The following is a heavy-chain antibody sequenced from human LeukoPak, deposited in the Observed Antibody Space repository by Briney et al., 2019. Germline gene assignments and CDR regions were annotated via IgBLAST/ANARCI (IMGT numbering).Heavy chain of an antibody. V-gene: IGHV3-74*03. CDR2: INYDGRTT. J-gene: IGHJ5*02. CDR3: ATDFPVYP. CDR1: GFSFSDYW. Sequence: PGGSLRLSCAASGFSFSDYWMHWVRQGPGKGLVWVSRINYDGRTTKYADSVKGRFTISRDNAKNTVYLQMNSLRADDTAVYYCATDFPVYPWGQGTLVTVSS.